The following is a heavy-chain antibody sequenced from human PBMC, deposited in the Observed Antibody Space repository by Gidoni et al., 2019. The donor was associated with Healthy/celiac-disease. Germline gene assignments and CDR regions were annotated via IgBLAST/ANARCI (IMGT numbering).Heavy chain of an antibody. CDR2: IYCDDDK. CDR1: GFSLSTSGVG. J-gene: IGHJ4*02. CDR3: ARTIVEIAAARQGLYYFGY. V-gene: IGHV2-5*02. Sequence: QITLKESGPTLVKPTQTLTLTCTFSGFSLSTSGVGVGWIRQHPGKVLEWLALIYCDDDKRYSPSLTGMLTITHDTSKNQVVLTMTNRDPVDTATYYCARTIVEIAAARQGLYYFGYWGQGTLVTVSS. D-gene: IGHD6-13*01.